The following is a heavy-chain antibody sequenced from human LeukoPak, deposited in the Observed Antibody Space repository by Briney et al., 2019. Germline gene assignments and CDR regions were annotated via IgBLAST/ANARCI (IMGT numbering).Heavy chain of an antibody. CDR3: ARDGGAAVDDALDY. D-gene: IGHD3-16*01. J-gene: IGHJ4*02. Sequence: GASVKVSCKASGYTFTDYYMHWVRQAPGQGLEWMGRINVNSGGTEYAQRFQGRVTTTRDTSISTAYMELSRLRSDDTAVYYCARDGGAAVDDALDYWGQGTLVTVSS. CDR1: GYTFTDYY. V-gene: IGHV1-2*06. CDR2: INVNSGGT.